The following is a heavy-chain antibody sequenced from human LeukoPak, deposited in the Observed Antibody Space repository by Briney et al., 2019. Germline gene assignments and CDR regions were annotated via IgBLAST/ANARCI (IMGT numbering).Heavy chain of an antibody. Sequence: GGSLRLSCAASGFTFSSYEMNWVRQAPGKGLEWVSYISSSCSTIYYADSVKGRFTISRDNAKNSLYLQMNSLRAEDTAVYYCARDSSDIVVVPAAGFDYWGQGTLVTVSS. D-gene: IGHD2-2*01. J-gene: IGHJ4*02. CDR3: ARDSSDIVVVPAAGFDY. V-gene: IGHV3-48*03. CDR1: GFTFSSYE. CDR2: ISSSCSTI.